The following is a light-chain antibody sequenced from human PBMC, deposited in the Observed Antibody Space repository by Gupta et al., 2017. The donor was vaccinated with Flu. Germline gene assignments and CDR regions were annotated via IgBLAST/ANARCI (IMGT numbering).Light chain of an antibody. CDR3: AAWDDSLNGYV. CDR2: SNN. V-gene: IGLV1-44*01. CDR1: SSNIESNT. J-gene: IGLJ1*01. Sequence: QSLLTQPPSASGTPGRRASTACSGSSSNIESNTVNWYQQLPGTAPKLLIYSNNQRPSGVPDRFSGSKSGTSASLAISGLQSEDEADYYCAAWDDSLNGYVFGTGTKVTVL.